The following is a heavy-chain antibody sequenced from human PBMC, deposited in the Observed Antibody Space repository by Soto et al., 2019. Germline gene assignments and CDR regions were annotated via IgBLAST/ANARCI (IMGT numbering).Heavy chain of an antibody. Sequence: QLHLVQSGAVVKKPGASVTVSCSASGYPVTAYYMHWVRQAPGRGLEWMGGINPATGAAKYTQTFQGRVTMPRGTSTGTVFMELSGLTSEDTAVFYCARGGGVGVAGSAAFDMWGQGTLVTVSS. CDR3: ARGGGVGVAGSAAFDM. D-gene: IGHD3-3*01. CDR2: INPATGAA. V-gene: IGHV1-2*02. J-gene: IGHJ3*02. CDR1: GYPVTAYY.